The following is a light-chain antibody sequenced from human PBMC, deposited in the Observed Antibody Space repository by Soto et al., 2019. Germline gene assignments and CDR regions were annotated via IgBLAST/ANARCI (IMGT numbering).Light chain of an antibody. V-gene: IGKV3-15*01. CDR1: HSVRIT. Sequence: ERVMMQAPATLSMSPGEAATLSCRASHSVRITLAWYQQTPGQAPRLLIYGASPRATGIPSWFSGTGFGTEFTLTISSLHSGDSGLYYCQQYKNRPRTFGQRTKVDIK. CDR2: GAS. CDR3: QQYKNRPRT. J-gene: IGKJ1*01.